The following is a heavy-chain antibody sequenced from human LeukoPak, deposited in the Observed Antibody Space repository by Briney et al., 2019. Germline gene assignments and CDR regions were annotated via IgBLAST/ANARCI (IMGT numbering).Heavy chain of an antibody. V-gene: IGHV1-69*04. J-gene: IGHJ4*02. CDR1: GGTFSSYA. D-gene: IGHD3-16*01. Sequence: ASVKISCKACGGTFSSYAISWVRQAPGQGLEWMGRIIPILGIANYAQKFQGRVTMTTDTSISTAYMELSGLRSDDTAIYYCAKGVIGDWGQGTLVTVSS. CDR3: AKGVIGD. CDR2: IIPILGIA.